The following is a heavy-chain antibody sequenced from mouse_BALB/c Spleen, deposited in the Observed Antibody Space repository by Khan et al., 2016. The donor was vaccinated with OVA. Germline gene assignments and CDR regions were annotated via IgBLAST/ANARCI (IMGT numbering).Heavy chain of an antibody. J-gene: IGHJ2*01. V-gene: IGHV1-7*01. CDR3: AIDRIDY. Sequence: VQLQESGAELAKPGASVKMSCKASGYTFTSYWMHWIKQRPGQGLEWIGYINPTSGYTDYNQKFKDKATLTADKSSSTAYMQLSSLTSDDSAVYYCAIDRIDYWCQGTALTVSA. CDR2: INPTSGYT. CDR1: GYTFTSYW.